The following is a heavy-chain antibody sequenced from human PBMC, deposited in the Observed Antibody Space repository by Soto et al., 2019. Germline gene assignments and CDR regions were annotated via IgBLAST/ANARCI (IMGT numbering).Heavy chain of an antibody. CDR3: ARPYYYYDSSGYYSGHFDY. CDR1: GGSISSSSYY. V-gene: IGHV4-39*01. J-gene: IGHJ4*02. Sequence: SETLSLTCTVSGGSISSSSYYWGWIRQPPGKGLEWIGSIYYSGSTYYNPSLKSQVTISVDTSKNQFSLKLSSVTAADTAVYYCARPYYYYDSSGYYSGHFDYWGQGTLVTVSS. D-gene: IGHD3-22*01. CDR2: IYYSGST.